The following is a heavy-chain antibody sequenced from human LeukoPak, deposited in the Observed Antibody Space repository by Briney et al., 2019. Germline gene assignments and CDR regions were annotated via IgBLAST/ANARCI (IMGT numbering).Heavy chain of an antibody. CDR2: INPSSGDS. J-gene: IGHJ4*02. Sequence: GASVKVSCKASGYTSIGYYMHWVRQAPGQGLEWMGWINPSSGDSNYAQKFQGRVTMTRDTSIGTAYMEVSRLRSDDTAVYYCARPIDYGDFRTFFYWGQGTLVTVSS. CDR1: GYTSIGYY. CDR3: ARPIDYGDFRTFFY. D-gene: IGHD4-17*01. V-gene: IGHV1-2*02.